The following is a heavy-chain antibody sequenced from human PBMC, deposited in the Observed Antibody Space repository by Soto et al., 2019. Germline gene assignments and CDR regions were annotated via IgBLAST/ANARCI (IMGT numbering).Heavy chain of an antibody. Sequence: QVQLQQWGAGLLKPSETLSLTCAVYGGSFSGYYWSWIRQPPGKGLEWIGEINHSGSTNYNPSLESRVTISVDTSKNQFSLKLSSVTAAERAVYYCARGRSIAVAWGRGTLVTVSS. CDR2: INHSGST. J-gene: IGHJ4*02. CDR1: GGSFSGYY. CDR3: ARGRSIAVA. D-gene: IGHD6-19*01. V-gene: IGHV4-34*01.